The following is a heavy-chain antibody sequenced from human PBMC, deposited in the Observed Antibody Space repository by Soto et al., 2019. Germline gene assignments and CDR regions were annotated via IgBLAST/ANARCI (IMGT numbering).Heavy chain of an antibody. CDR2: IHHSGHT. V-gene: IGHV4-34*01. J-gene: IGHJ4*01. CDR1: GGSFSGYY. D-gene: IGHD2-8*01. Sequence: PSDTLSLTCAAYGGSFSGYYWSWIRQPPGKGLEWIGNIHHSGHTHYNPSLKSRVTISVDTSKNQFSLRLNSVTAADTAFYFCAIYYCASGVCKSFDHWGHGTLVTVSS. CDR3: AIYYCASGVCKSFDH.